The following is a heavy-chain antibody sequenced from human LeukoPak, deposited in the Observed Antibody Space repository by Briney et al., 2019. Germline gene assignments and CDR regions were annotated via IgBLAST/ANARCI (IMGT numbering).Heavy chain of an antibody. Sequence: GGSLRLSCVTSGFSFDNYGMSWVRQAPGKGLEWVSVISGSGGNTYYADSVKGRFTISRDNSKNTLYLQMNSLRAEDTAVYYCAKDGQWFGELFDYWGQGTLVTVSS. CDR3: AKDGQWFGELFDY. D-gene: IGHD3-10*01. CDR2: ISGSGGNT. V-gene: IGHV3-23*01. J-gene: IGHJ4*02. CDR1: GFSFDNYG.